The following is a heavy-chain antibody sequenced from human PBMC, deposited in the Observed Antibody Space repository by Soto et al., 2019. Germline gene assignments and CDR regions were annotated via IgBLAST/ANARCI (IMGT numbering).Heavy chain of an antibody. CDR3: ASSFKSYCSGGSCYHRTYAFDI. V-gene: IGHV4-30-2*01. D-gene: IGHD2-15*01. Sequence: QLQLQESGSGLVKPSQTLSLTCAVSGGSISSGGYSWSWIRQPPGKGLEWIGYIYHSGSTYYNPSRKSRVTISVDRSKNQFSLKLSSVTAADTAVYYCASSFKSYCSGGSCYHRTYAFDIWGQGTMVTVSS. CDR2: IYHSGST. CDR1: GGSISSGGYS. J-gene: IGHJ3*02.